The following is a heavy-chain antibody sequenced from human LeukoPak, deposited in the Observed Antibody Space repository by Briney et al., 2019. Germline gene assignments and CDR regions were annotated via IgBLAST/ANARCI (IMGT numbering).Heavy chain of an antibody. J-gene: IGHJ4*02. D-gene: IGHD3-10*01. CDR1: GGSFSGYY. Sequence: SETLSLTCAVYGGSFSGYYWSWIRQPPGKGLEWIGEINHSGSTNYNPSLKSRVTTSVDTSKNQFSLKLSSVTAADTAVYYCARKGRRLLWFGESTPYYFDYWGQGTLVTVSS. CDR3: ARKGRRLLWFGESTPYYFDY. CDR2: INHSGST. V-gene: IGHV4-34*01.